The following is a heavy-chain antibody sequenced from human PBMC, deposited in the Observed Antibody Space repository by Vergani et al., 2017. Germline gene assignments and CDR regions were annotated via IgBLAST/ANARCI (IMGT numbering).Heavy chain of an antibody. V-gene: IGHV3-21*01. D-gene: IGHD6-19*01. J-gene: IGHJ4*02. CDR2: ISSSSSYI. Sequence: EVQLVESGGGLVKPGGSLRLSCAASGFTFSSYSMNWVRHAPGKGLEWVSSISSSSSYIYYADSVKGRFTISRDNAKNSLYLQMNSLRAEDTAVYYCARSKGIAVAGASLDYWGQGTLVTVSS. CDR1: GFTFSSYS. CDR3: ARSKGIAVAGASLDY.